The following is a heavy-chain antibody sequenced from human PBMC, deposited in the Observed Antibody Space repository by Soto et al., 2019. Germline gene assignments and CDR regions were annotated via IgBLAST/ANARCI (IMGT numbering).Heavy chain of an antibody. CDR2: INAGNGNT. CDR1: GYTFTSYA. CDR3: ARGPYVLRFLEWQIIPPPDDY. J-gene: IGHJ4*02. D-gene: IGHD3-3*01. V-gene: IGHV1-3*01. Sequence: QVQLVQSGAEVKKPGASVKVSCKASGYTFTSYAMHWVRQAPGQRLGWMGWINAGNGNTKYSQKFQGRVTITRDTSASTAYMELSSLRSEDTAVYYCARGPYVLRFLEWQIIPPPDDYWGQGTLVTVSS.